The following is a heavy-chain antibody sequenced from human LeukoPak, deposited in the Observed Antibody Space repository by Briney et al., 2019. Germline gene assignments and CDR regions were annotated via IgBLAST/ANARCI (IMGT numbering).Heavy chain of an antibody. CDR1: GGSISSYY. V-gene: IGHV4-59*01. D-gene: IGHD6-13*01. Sequence: PSETLSLTCTVSGGSISSYYWSWIRQPPGKGLEWIGYIYYSGSTNYNPSLKSRVTISVDTSKNQFSLKLSSVTAADTAVYYCAREQQLGLFDYWGQGTLVTVSP. CDR2: IYYSGST. J-gene: IGHJ4*02. CDR3: AREQQLGLFDY.